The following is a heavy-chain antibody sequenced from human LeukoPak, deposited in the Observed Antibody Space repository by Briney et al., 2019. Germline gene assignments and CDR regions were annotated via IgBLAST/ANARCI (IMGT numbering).Heavy chain of an antibody. CDR2: INPSGGST. CDR3: ARDQGIVGATTLFEDAFDI. Sequence: ASVTVSCKASGYTFTSYYMHWVRQAPGQGLEWMGIINPSGGSTSYAQKFQGRVTMTRDMSTSTVYMELSSLRSEDTAVYYCARDQGIVGATTLFEDAFDIWGQGTMVTVSS. J-gene: IGHJ3*02. D-gene: IGHD1-26*01. V-gene: IGHV1-46*01. CDR1: GYTFTSYY.